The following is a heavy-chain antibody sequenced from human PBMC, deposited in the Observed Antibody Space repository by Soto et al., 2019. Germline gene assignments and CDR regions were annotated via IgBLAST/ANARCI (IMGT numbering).Heavy chain of an antibody. V-gene: IGHV4-59*01. J-gene: IGHJ4*02. CDR3: ARDNEGHLDY. CDR2: IYYSGST. Sequence: IRQPPGKGLEWIGYIYYSGSTNYNPSLKSRVTISVDTSKNQFSLKLSSVTAADTAVYYCARDNEGHLDYWGQGTLVTVSS. D-gene: IGHD2-8*01.